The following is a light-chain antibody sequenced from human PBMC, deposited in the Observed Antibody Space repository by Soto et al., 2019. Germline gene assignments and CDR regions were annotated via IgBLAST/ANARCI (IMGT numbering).Light chain of an antibody. J-gene: IGLJ3*02. CDR3: AAWDDSLSGRV. Sequence: QLVLTQPPSASGTPGQRVTISCSGSSSNIGSNYVYWYQQLPGTAPKLLIYRNNQRPSGVPDRISGSKSGTSASLAISGLRSEDEADYYCAAWDDSLSGRVFGGGTKVTVL. CDR2: RNN. V-gene: IGLV1-47*01. CDR1: SSNIGSNY.